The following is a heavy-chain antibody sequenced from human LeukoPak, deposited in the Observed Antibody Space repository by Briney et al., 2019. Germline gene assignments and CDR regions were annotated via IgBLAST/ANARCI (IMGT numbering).Heavy chain of an antibody. CDR1: GYTFTGYY. J-gene: IGHJ3*02. D-gene: IGHD3-3*01. V-gene: IGHV1-2*02. CDR2: INPNSGST. Sequence: ASVKVSCKASGYTFTGYYMHWVRQAPGQGLEWMGWINPNSGSTNYAQKFQGRVTMTRDTSISTAYMELSRLRSDDTAVYYCARDRGGITIFGVVTHDAFDIWGQGTMVTVSS. CDR3: ARDRGGITIFGVVTHDAFDI.